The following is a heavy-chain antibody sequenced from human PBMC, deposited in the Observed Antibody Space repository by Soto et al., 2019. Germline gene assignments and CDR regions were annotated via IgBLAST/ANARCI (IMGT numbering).Heavy chain of an antibody. CDR2: IHYNGNT. J-gene: IGHJ4*02. V-gene: IGHV4-59*11. D-gene: IGHD2-2*03. CDR1: GGSIGNHC. CDR3: ARERNLGRWIQPLDS. Sequence: SETMPVTCTVAGGSIGNHCWSWILQPPGKGLEWIGNIHYNGNTKYSPSLKSRVTMSVDTSKNHFSLKLISVTTADTAVYFCARERNLGRWIQPLDSWGQGTLVTSPQ.